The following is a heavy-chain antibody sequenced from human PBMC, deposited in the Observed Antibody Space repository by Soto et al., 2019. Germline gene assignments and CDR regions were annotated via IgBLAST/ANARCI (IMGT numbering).Heavy chain of an antibody. Sequence: SETLSLTCRVSGAYISDFSWSWIRQPAGKGLEWIGRITINGNTQKNPSFKSRVTMSIDTSRNHFSLNLQSATAADTALYSCARDTGENWNYEAHCGPGTLVTVSS. CDR3: ARDTGENWNYEAH. D-gene: IGHD1-7*01. CDR1: GAYISDFS. V-gene: IGHV4-4*07. CDR2: ITINGNT. J-gene: IGHJ1*01.